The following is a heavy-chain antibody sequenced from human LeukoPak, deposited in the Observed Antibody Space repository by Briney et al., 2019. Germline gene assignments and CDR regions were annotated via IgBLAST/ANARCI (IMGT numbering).Heavy chain of an antibody. Sequence: KISCKASGGTFSSYAISWVRQAPGQGLERMGGIIPIFGTANYAQKFQGRVTITADESTSTAYMELSSLRSEDTAVYYCARDRGIVVVPAATNWFDPWGQGTLVTVSS. J-gene: IGHJ5*02. V-gene: IGHV1-69*01. D-gene: IGHD2-2*01. CDR1: GGTFSSYA. CDR2: IIPIFGTA. CDR3: ARDRGIVVVPAATNWFDP.